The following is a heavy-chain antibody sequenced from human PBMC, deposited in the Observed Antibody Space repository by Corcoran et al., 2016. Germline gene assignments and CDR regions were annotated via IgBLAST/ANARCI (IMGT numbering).Heavy chain of an antibody. D-gene: IGHD3-22*01. V-gene: IGHV5-51*01. CDR3: ARHRTMRGYYYDSSGYPSQVGYYYYGMDV. CDR2: IYPGDSDT. J-gene: IGHJ6*02. CDR1: GYSFTSYW. Sequence: EVQLVQSGAEVKKPGESLKISCKGSGYSFTSYWIGWVRQMPGKGLEWMGIIYPGDSDTRYSPSFQGQVTISADKSISTAYLQWSSLKASDTAMYYCARHRTMRGYYYDSSGYPSQVGYYYYGMDVWGQGTTVTVSS.